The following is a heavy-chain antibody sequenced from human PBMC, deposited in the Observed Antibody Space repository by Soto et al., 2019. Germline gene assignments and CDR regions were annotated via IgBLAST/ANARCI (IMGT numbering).Heavy chain of an antibody. D-gene: IGHD5-12*01. CDR1: GYTFTGYY. J-gene: IGHJ3*02. CDR2: INPNSGGT. V-gene: IGHV1-2*04. Sequence: ASVKVSCKASGYTFTGYYMHWVRQAPGQGLERMGWINPNSGGTNYARKIQGWVTMTRDTSISTAYMELSRLRSDDTAVYYCARLGYIGYDAKKKKNKTDAFDIWGQATMVTVSS. CDR3: ARLGYIGYDAKKKKNKTDAFDI.